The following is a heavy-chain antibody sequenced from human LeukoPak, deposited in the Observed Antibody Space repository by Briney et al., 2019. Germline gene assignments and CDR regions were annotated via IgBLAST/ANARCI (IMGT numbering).Heavy chain of an antibody. J-gene: IGHJ4*02. D-gene: IGHD4-17*01. Sequence: GGSLRLSCAASGFTFSSYAMSWVRQAPGMGLEWVSSIGSSGDITYYADSVKGRFAISRDNSKNTLYLRMNSLRAEDTAVYYCARDIDNGDYVVYWGQGTLVTVSS. V-gene: IGHV3-23*01. CDR3: ARDIDNGDYVVY. CDR1: GFTFSSYA. CDR2: IGSSGDIT.